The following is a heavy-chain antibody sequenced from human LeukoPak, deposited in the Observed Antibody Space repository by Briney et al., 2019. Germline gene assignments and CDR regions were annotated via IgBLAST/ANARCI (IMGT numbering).Heavy chain of an antibody. Sequence: SETLSLTCTVSGGSISSGDYYWSWIRQPPGKGLEWIGYIYYSGSTYYNPSLKSRVTISVDTSKNQFSLKLSSVTAADTVVYYCARERYCGGDCYYDDAFDIWGQGTMVTVSS. CDR3: ARERYCGGDCYYDDAFDI. D-gene: IGHD2-21*02. CDR2: IYYSGST. CDR1: GGSISSGDYY. V-gene: IGHV4-30-4*08. J-gene: IGHJ3*02.